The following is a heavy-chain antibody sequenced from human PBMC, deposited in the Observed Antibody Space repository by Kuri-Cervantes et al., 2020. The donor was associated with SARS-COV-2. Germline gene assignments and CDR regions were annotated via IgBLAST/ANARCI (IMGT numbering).Heavy chain of an antibody. V-gene: IGHV1-18*04. CDR1: GYTFTSYG. CDR3: PRVRGGYCADNYYYYYGMDV. D-gene: IGHD2-21*02. J-gene: IGHJ6*02. Sequence: ASVNVSCKTSGYTFTSYGISWVRQAPGQGLEWMGWISIKQGDTNYAQKFQGRVTMTTDTSTRTAYMELGSLRSDDTAVYYCPRVRGGYCADNYYYYYGMDVWGQGTTVTVSS. CDR2: ISIKQGDT.